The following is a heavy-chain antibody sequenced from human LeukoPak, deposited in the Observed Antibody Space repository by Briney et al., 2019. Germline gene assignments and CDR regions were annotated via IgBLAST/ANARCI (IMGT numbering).Heavy chain of an antibody. CDR2: ISTNGGST. Sequence: GGSLRLSCAASGFTFSTYAIHWVRQAPGKGLEYVSGISTNGGSTDYANSVKGRFTISRDNSKNTLYLQMGSLRAEDMAVYYCARSLRHYYCMDVWGKGTTVTVSS. CDR1: GFTFSTYA. J-gene: IGHJ6*03. CDR3: ARSLRHYYCMDV. V-gene: IGHV3-64*01.